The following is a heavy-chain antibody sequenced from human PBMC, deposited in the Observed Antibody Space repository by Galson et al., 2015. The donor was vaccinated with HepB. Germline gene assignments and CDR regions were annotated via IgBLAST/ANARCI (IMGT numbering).Heavy chain of an antibody. J-gene: IGHJ4*02. D-gene: IGHD3-9*01. CDR3: AKGVRANDILTGFDY. CDR1: GFTFSSYA. CDR2: ISGSGRGT. V-gene: IGHV3-23*01. Sequence: SLRLSCAASGFTFSSYAMNWVRQAPGKGLEWVSAISGSGRGTDYADSVKGRFTISRDNSKSALYLQMSSLRAEDTAVYYCAKGVRANDILTGFDYWGQGILVTVSS.